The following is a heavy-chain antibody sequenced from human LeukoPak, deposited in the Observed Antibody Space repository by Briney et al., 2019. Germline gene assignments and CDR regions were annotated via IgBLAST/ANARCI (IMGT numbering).Heavy chain of an antibody. CDR1: GGSISSGSYY. Sequence: SETLSLTCTVSGGSISSGSYYWSWIRQPAGKGLEWIGRIYTSGSTNYNPSLKSRVTISVDTSKNQFSLKLSSVTAADTAVYYCARETGRGSYYGYYYMDVWGKGTTVTVSS. J-gene: IGHJ6*03. CDR2: IYTSGST. D-gene: IGHD1-26*01. V-gene: IGHV4-61*02. CDR3: ARETGRGSYYGYYYMDV.